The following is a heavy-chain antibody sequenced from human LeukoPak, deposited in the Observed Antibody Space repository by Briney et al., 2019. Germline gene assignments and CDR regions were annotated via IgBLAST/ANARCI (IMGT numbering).Heavy chain of an antibody. Sequence: PGGSLRLSCAASEFSVGSNYMTWVRQAPGKGLEWVSLIYSGGSTYYADSVKGRFTISRDNSKNTLYLQMNSLRAEGTAVYYCARILDSAWGELGYWGQGTLVTVSS. CDR2: IYSGGST. CDR1: EFSVGSNY. D-gene: IGHD6-19*01. J-gene: IGHJ4*02. CDR3: ARILDSAWGELGY. V-gene: IGHV3-66*01.